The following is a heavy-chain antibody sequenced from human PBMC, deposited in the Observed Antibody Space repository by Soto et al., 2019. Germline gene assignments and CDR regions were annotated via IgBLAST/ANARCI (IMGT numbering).Heavy chain of an antibody. CDR1: GFTFSSYG. D-gene: IGHD6-19*01. V-gene: IGHV3-33*01. CDR3: AREGVAVAGTYYYYGMDV. J-gene: IGHJ6*02. CDR2: IWYDGSNK. Sequence: ESGGGVVQPGRSLRLSCAASGFTFSSYGMHWVRQAPGKGLEWVAVIWYDGSNKYYADSVKGRFTISRDNSKNTLYLQMNSLRAEDTAVYYCAREGVAVAGTYYYYGMDVWGQGTTVTVSS.